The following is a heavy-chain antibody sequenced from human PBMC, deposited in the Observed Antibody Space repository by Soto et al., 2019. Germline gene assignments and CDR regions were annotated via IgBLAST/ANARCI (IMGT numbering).Heavy chain of an antibody. CDR1: GFSLSTYHMG. CDR2: LYWDDDK. V-gene: IGHV2-5*02. D-gene: IGHD4-17*01. Sequence: QITLKESGPTLVRPAQTLTLTCDFSGFSLSTYHMGVAWIRQPPGKALEWLALLYWDDDKRYSPSLKDRLAISKDTSNNQVVLTITNIDPGDSATYFCAHAGDYALLTFDPWGPGTLVTVSS. J-gene: IGHJ4*01. CDR3: AHAGDYALLTFDP.